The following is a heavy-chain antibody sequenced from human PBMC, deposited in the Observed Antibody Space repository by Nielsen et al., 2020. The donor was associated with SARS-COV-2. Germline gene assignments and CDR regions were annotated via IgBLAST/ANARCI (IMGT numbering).Heavy chain of an antibody. CDR1: GYTFINYA. V-gene: IGHV7-4-1*02. CDR2: INTNTGNP. J-gene: IGHJ4*02. Sequence: ASVKVSCKASGYTFINYAMTWVRQAPGQGLEWMGWINTNTGNPTYAQGFTGRFVFSLDTSVSTAYLQISSLKAEDTAVYYCARDEYSYGYGFGLDWGQGTLVTVSS. D-gene: IGHD5-18*01. CDR3: ARDEYSYGYGFGLD.